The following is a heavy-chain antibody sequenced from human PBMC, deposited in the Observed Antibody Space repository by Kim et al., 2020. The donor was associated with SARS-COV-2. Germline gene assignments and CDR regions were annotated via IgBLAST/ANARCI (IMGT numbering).Heavy chain of an antibody. CDR3: ARGDKWVTRNFDY. Sequence: GGSLRLSCAASGFTFSAYSMHWVRQAPGKGLEWVSAINSDSANIFYADSVQGRFTISRDNAKNSLYLQMNSLRAEDTAVYYCARGDKWVTRNFDYWGQGTLVTVSS. CDR1: GFTFSAYS. V-gene: IGHV3-21*01. CDR2: INSDSANI. D-gene: IGHD2-21*01. J-gene: IGHJ4*02.